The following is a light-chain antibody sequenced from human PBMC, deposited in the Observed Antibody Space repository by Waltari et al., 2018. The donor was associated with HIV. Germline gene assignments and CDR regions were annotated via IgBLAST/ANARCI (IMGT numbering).Light chain of an antibody. J-gene: IGKJ3*01. V-gene: IGKV1-5*03. Sequence: DIRMTQSPSTLSASVGDRVTITWRASQNISGWLAWYQQRPGKAPRLLIHRASNLEFGVSPRFSGGGSGTEFSLTIAGLQPDDFATYYCQQYSVDFYTFGQGTKV. CDR3: QQYSVDFYT. CDR1: QNISGW. CDR2: RAS.